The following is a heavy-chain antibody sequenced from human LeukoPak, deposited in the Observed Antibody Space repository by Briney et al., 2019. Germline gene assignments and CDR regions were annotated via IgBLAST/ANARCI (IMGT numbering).Heavy chain of an antibody. CDR1: GFTFSNYI. V-gene: IGHV3-21*01. CDR3: ARDGGWYFDY. Sequence: GGSLRLSCAASGFTFSNYIMTWVRQAPGKGLEWVASISSGSSYIYYADSVKGRFTISRDNAKNSLYLQMNSLRAEDTAVYYCARDGGWYFDYWGQGTLVTVSS. CDR2: ISSGSSYI. D-gene: IGHD6-19*01. J-gene: IGHJ4*02.